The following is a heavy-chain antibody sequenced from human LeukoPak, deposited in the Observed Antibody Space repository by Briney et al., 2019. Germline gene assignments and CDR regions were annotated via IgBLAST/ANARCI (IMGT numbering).Heavy chain of an antibody. CDR1: GYRFSDYW. CDR2: IFPGDSDT. CDR3: ARHGLAGCIGGRCFTSFHFYGMDV. D-gene: IGHD2-15*01. Sequence: GESLKISCKGSGYRFSDYWIGWVRQMPGKGLEWMGIIFPGDSDTKYSPSFQGQVTISADKSISTAYLQWSSLKASDSAIYYCARHGLAGCIGGRCFTSFHFYGMDVWGQGTTVTVSS. V-gene: IGHV5-51*01. J-gene: IGHJ6*02.